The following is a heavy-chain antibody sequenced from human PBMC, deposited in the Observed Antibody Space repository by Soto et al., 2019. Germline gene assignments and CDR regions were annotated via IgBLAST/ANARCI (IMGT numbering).Heavy chain of an antibody. CDR3: VRGNSGYGNFDY. J-gene: IGHJ4*02. V-gene: IGHV3-74*01. CDR1: GLTFSSYW. Sequence: GGSLRVSCAASGLTFSSYWMHWVRQAPGKGLVWVSRMYTDASSATYADSAKGRFTISRDNAKNTLFLQIDSLRTEDTAVYYCVRGNSGYGNFDYWGEGTLVTVSS. CDR2: MYTDASSA. D-gene: IGHD5-12*01.